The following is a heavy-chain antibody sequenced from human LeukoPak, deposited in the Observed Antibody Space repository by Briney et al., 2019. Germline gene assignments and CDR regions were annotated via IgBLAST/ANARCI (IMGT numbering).Heavy chain of an antibody. V-gene: IGHV1-18*01. CDR3: ASPVKYCSGGSCYSGAFDI. D-gene: IGHD2-15*01. CDR2: ISAYNGNT. Sequence: ASVTVSCKASGYTFTSYGISWVRQAPGQGLEWMGWISAYNGNTNYAQKLQGRVTMTTDTSTSTAYMELRSLRSDDTAVYYCASPVKYCSGGSCYSGAFDIWGQGTMVTVSS. CDR1: GYTFTSYG. J-gene: IGHJ3*02.